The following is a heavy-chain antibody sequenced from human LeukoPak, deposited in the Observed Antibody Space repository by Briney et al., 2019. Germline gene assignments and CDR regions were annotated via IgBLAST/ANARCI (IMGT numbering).Heavy chain of an antibody. Sequence: ASVKVSCKASGYVFTDYYIHWVRQAPGQGLEWMGWINPYSGGTNYAQKLQGRVTMTTDTSTSTAYMELRSLRSDDTAVYYCARDPRYSSSWDTTNWFDPWGQGTLVTVSS. J-gene: IGHJ5*02. CDR1: GYVFTDYY. V-gene: IGHV1-2*02. CDR2: INPYSGGT. D-gene: IGHD6-13*01. CDR3: ARDPRYSSSWDTTNWFDP.